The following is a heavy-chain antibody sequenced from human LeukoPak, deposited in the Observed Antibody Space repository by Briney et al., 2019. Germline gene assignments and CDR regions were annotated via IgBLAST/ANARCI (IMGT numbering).Heavy chain of an antibody. CDR3: ARGTYYYGSGSYYNDY. Sequence: ASVKVSCKASGYTFTGYYMHWVRQAPGQGLEWMGWINHNSGGTNYAQKFQGRVTMTRDTSISTAYMELSRLRSDDTAVYYCARGTYYYGSGSYYNDYWGQGTLVTVSS. CDR2: INHNSGGT. J-gene: IGHJ4*02. CDR1: GYTFTGYY. D-gene: IGHD3-10*01. V-gene: IGHV1-2*02.